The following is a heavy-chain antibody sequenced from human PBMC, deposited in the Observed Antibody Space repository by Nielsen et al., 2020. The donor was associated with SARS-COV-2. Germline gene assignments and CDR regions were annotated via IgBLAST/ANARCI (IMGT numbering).Heavy chain of an antibody. J-gene: IGHJ6*02. Sequence: GGSLRLSCAASGFNVSSKYMNWVRQAPGKGLEWISVIYSGGSTYYADSVKGRFTISRDNSKNTLYLQMNSLRAEDTAVYYCAREHYDFFWGTYRYYGMDVWGQGTTVTVSS. V-gene: IGHV3-53*01. CDR2: IYSGGST. CDR3: AREHYDFFWGTYRYYGMDV. D-gene: IGHD3-16*02. CDR1: GFNVSSKY.